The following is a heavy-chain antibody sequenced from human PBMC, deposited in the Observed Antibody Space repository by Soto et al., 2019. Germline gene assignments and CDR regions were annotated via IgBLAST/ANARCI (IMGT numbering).Heavy chain of an antibody. CDR1: GGSISNYY. J-gene: IGHJ4*02. CDR3: ARDSRTFFDY. V-gene: IGHV4-59*01. CDR2: IYYSGST. Sequence: SETLSLTCTVSGGSISNYYWSWIRQPPGKGLEWIGYIYYSGSTSYNPSLKSRVTISLDTSKNQFSLNLSSMTAADTAVYYCARDSRTFFDYWGQGTLVTVSS.